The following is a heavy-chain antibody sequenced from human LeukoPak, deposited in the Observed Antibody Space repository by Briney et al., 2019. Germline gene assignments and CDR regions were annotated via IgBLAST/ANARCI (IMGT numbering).Heavy chain of an antibody. Sequence: GGSLRLSCTASGFSFSGHWMHWARQLPGKGLVWVSRISPTGSTTSYADSVKGRFTVYRDNAKNTLYLQVNNLRAEDTAVYYCARGPNSNWSGLDFWGQGTLLTVSS. V-gene: IGHV3-74*01. CDR3: ARGPNSNWSGLDF. D-gene: IGHD6-6*01. CDR2: ISPTGSTT. J-gene: IGHJ4*02. CDR1: GFSFSGHW.